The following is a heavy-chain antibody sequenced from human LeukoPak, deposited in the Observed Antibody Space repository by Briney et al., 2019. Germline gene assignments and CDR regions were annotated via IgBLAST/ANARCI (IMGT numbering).Heavy chain of an antibody. V-gene: IGHV1-2*02. D-gene: IGHD2-15*01. CDR2: INPNSGGT. Sequence: ASVKVSCEASGYTFTGYYMHWVRQAPGQGLEWMGWINPNSGGTNYAQKFQGRVTMTRDTSISTAYMELSRLRSDDTAVYYCARTVVVAATRWFDPWGQGTLVTVSS. J-gene: IGHJ5*02. CDR1: GYTFTGYY. CDR3: ARTVVVAATRWFDP.